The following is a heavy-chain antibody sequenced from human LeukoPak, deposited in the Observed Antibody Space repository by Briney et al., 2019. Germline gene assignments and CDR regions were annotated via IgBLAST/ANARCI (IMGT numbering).Heavy chain of an antibody. D-gene: IGHD3-22*01. J-gene: IGHJ1*01. CDR2: IYHSGST. Sequence: SETLSLTCAVYGGSFSGYYWSWIRQPPGKGLEWIGYIYHSGSTYYNPSLKSRVTISVDRSKNQFSLKLSSVTAADTAVYYCAISGYYYTEYFQLWGQGTLVTVSS. V-gene: IGHV4-34*01. CDR1: GGSFSGYY. CDR3: AISGYYYTEYFQL.